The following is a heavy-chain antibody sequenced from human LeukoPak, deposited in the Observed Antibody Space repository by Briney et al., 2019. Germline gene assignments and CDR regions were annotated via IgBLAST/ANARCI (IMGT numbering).Heavy chain of an antibody. CDR3: ARGSSGWEYFDY. J-gene: IGHJ4*02. D-gene: IGHD6-19*01. Sequence: GGSLRLSCAASGFTFSSYSMNWVRQAPGKGLEWVSSISSSSSYIYYADSVKGRFTISRDNAKNSLHLQMNSLRAEDTAVYYCARGSSGWEYFDYWGQGTLVTVSS. CDR2: ISSSSSYI. V-gene: IGHV3-21*01. CDR1: GFTFSSYS.